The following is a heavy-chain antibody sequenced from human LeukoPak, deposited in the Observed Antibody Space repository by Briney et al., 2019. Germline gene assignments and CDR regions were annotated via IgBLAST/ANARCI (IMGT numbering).Heavy chain of an antibody. CDR3: ARGYTSFFQH. V-gene: IGHV1-69*06. CDR2: IIPIFGAA. J-gene: IGHJ1*01. CDR1: GGTFSSYA. Sequence: SSVKVSCKASGGTFSSYAISWVRQAPGQGLEWMGGIIPIFGAANYAQKFQGRVTMTADKSTSTAYMEQSSLRSEDTAVYYCARGYTSFFQHWGQGTLVTVSS. D-gene: IGHD6-13*01.